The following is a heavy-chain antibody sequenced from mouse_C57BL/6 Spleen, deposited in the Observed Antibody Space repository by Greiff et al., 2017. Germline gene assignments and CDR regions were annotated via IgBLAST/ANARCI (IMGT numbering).Heavy chain of an antibody. V-gene: IGHV1-5*01. CDR2: IYPGNSDT. CDR1: GYTFTSYW. J-gene: IGHJ2*01. CDR3: TRDYYSSSYYFDY. D-gene: IGHD1-1*01. Sequence: EVQLQQSGTVLARPGASVKMSCKTSGYTFTSYWMPWVKQRPGQGLEWIGAIYPGNSDTSYNQKFKGKAKLTAVTSASTAYMELSSLTNEDSAVYYCTRDYYSSSYYFDYWGQGTTLTVSS.